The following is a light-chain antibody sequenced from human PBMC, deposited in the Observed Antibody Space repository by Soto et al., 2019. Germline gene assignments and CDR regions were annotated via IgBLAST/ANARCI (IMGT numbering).Light chain of an antibody. J-gene: IGKJ3*01. Sequence: DIQMTQSPSSLSASVGDRVTITCRASQTINNYLTWYLQKPGKAPDLLTFAASSLQSGVPSRFSGSGSGTEFTLTISSLQPEDFATYYCQQTYSIPFTFGPGTKVDIK. CDR1: QTINNY. CDR3: QQTYSIPFT. CDR2: AAS. V-gene: IGKV1-39*01.